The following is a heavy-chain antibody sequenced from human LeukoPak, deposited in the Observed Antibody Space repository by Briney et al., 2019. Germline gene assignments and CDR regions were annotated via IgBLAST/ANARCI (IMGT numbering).Heavy chain of an antibody. V-gene: IGHV3-7*01. Sequence: GSLRLSCAASGFTFSSYWMTWVRQAPGKGLEWVANIKEDGSEQYYVASVMGRFTISRGNAKNSLYLQMNSLRAEDTAVYFCAKDGPTAYFDYWGQGVPVTVSS. CDR1: GFTFSSYW. J-gene: IGHJ4*02. D-gene: IGHD5-18*01. CDR2: IKEDGSEQ. CDR3: AKDGPTAYFDY.